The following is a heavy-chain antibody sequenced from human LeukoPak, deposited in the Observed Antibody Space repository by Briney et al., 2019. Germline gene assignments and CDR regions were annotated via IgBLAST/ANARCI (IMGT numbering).Heavy chain of an antibody. D-gene: IGHD2-21*02. CDR2: ISSRGDDT. Sequence: PGGSLRLSCAASGFTFSSYWMSWVRQAPGKGLEWVSSISSRGDDTSYADSVKGRFTISRDNSKNTLYLQLNSLRVDDAAIYYCAKHRRSTLVTAYFDSWGQGTLVTVSS. V-gene: IGHV3-23*01. J-gene: IGHJ4*02. CDR3: AKHRRSTLVTAYFDS. CDR1: GFTFSSYW.